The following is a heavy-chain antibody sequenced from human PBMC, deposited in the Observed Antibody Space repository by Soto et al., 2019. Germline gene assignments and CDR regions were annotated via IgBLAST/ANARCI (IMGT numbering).Heavy chain of an antibody. V-gene: IGHV2-5*02. D-gene: IGHD6-19*01. Sequence: QITLKESGPTLVKPTQTLTLTCTFSGFSLSTSGVGVGWIRQPPGKALEWLALIYWDDDKRYTPSLKSRLTIXKXXSKNQVVLTMTNMDPVDTATYYCAHRRGGWYYFDYWGQGTLVTVSS. CDR1: GFSLSTSGVG. CDR2: IYWDDDK. CDR3: AHRRGGWYYFDY. J-gene: IGHJ4*02.